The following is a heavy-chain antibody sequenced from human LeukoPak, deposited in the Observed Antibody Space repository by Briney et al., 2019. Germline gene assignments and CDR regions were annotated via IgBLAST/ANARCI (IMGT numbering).Heavy chain of an antibody. D-gene: IGHD4-17*01. Sequence: GGSLRLSCAASGFIFSSYSMNWVRQAPGKGLEWVSAISGSGGSTYYADSVKGRFTISRDNSKNTLYLQMNSLRAEDTAVYYCAKVYGDYVFDNFDYWGQGTLVTVSS. CDR2: ISGSGGST. V-gene: IGHV3-23*01. J-gene: IGHJ4*02. CDR1: GFIFSSYS. CDR3: AKVYGDYVFDNFDY.